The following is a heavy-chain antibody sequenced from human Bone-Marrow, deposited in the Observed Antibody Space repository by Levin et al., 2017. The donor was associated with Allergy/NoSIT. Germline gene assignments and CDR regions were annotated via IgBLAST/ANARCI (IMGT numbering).Heavy chain of an antibody. D-gene: IGHD3-3*01. J-gene: IGHJ5*02. CDR3: ARYDIYDLSTDL. V-gene: IGHV3-33*01. Sequence: PGGSLRLSCEASGFTFSNYGMHWVRQAPGKGLEWVAVIWNDGSNKYYEDSVDGRFTISRDNSKNTVSLQMNSLRAEDTAVYFCARYDIYDLSTDLWGQGTLVTVSA. CDR1: GFTFSNYG. CDR2: IWNDGSNK.